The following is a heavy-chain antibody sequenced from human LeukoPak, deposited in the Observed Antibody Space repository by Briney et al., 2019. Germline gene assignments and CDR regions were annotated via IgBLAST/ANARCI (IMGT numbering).Heavy chain of an antibody. Sequence: ASVKVSCKASGYTFTGYYMHWVRQAPGQGLEWMGWINPNSGGTNYAQKFQGRVTMTRDTSISTAYMELSRLRSDDTAVYCCARDYSSSWYVPISWFDPWGQGTLVTVSS. CDR2: INPNSGGT. D-gene: IGHD6-13*01. CDR1: GYTFTGYY. J-gene: IGHJ5*02. V-gene: IGHV1-2*02. CDR3: ARDYSSSWYVPISWFDP.